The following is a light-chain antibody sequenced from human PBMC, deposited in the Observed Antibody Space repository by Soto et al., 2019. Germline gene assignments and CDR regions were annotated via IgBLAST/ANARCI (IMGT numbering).Light chain of an antibody. J-gene: IGKJ3*01. CDR1: QDISNS. V-gene: IGKV1-16*02. Sequence: DIQMTQSPSSLSASIGDRVTITCRASQDISNSLVWFQQKPGKAPKSLIYAASTLQSGVPSKFIGSGSGTDFTFTISSLQSEDLATYYCLQYRTYPFTFGPGTQVDI. CDR3: LQYRTYPFT. CDR2: AAS.